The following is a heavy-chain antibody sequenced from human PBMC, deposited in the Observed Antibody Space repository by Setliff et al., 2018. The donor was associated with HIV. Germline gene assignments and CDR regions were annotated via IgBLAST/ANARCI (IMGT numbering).Heavy chain of an antibody. CDR2: ISVYNDDT. V-gene: IGHV1-18*01. J-gene: IGHJ3*01. Sequence: ASVKVSCKASGHTLTSYGISWVRQAPGQGLEWMGWISVYNDDTSYAQKFQGRVTMTTDTSTGTAYMELRSLRSDDTAMYYCAAPMYYFGIDAFDVWGQGTMVTVSS. CDR1: GHTLTSYG. D-gene: IGHD3-10*01. CDR3: AAPMYYFGIDAFDV.